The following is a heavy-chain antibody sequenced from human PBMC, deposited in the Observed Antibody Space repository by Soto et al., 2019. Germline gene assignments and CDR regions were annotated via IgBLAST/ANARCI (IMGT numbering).Heavy chain of an antibody. V-gene: IGHV3-74*01. CDR1: GFTFCSYW. D-gene: IGHD6-19*01. CDR3: ARDLSPITVAANANDAFDI. Sequence: GGSPRLSCAACGFTFCSYWMHWVRQAPEKGLVWVSRIDSDGTSTTYADSVKGRFTISRDNAKNTLYLQMNSLRVEDSAVYYSARDLSPITVAANANDAFDIWGKGTMVTVPS. CDR2: IDSDGTST. J-gene: IGHJ3*02.